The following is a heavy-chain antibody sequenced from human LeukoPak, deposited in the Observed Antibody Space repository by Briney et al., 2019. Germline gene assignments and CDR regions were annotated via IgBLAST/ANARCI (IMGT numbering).Heavy chain of an antibody. J-gene: IGHJ3*02. D-gene: IGHD6-13*01. V-gene: IGHV3-30*03. CDR3: AHWGSSSWYRRGNAFDI. CDR1: GFTFSSYG. Sequence: HPGRSLRLSCAASGFTFSSYGMHWVRQAPGKGLEWVAVISYDGSNKYYADSVKGRFTISRDNSKNTLYLQMNSLRAEDTAVYYCAHWGSSSWYRRGNAFDIWGQGTMVTVSS. CDR2: ISYDGSNK.